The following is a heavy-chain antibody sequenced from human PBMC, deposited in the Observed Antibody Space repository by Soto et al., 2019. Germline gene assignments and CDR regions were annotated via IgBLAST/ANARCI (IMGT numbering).Heavy chain of an antibody. Sequence: GSLRLSCAASGFTFSSYSMNWVRQAPGKGLEWVSAISGSGGSTYYADSVKGRFTISRDNSKNTLYLQMNSLRAEDTAVYYCARGATRLNYFYYMDVWGKGTTVTSP. CDR1: GFTFSSYS. CDR2: ISGSGGST. D-gene: IGHD2-2*01. CDR3: ARGATRLNYFYYMDV. V-gene: IGHV3-23*01. J-gene: IGHJ6*03.